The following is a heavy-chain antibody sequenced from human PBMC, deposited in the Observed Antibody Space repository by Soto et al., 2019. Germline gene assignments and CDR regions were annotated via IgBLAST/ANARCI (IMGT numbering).Heavy chain of an antibody. CDR1: GFTFSSYA. V-gene: IGHV3-30-3*01. Sequence: ESGGGVVQPGRSLRLSCAASGFTFSSYAMHWVRQAPGKGLEWVAVISYDGSNKYYADSVKGRFTISRDNSKNTLYLQMNSLRAEDTAVYYCARAGWELLPIDYWGQGTLVTVSS. D-gene: IGHD1-26*01. J-gene: IGHJ4*02. CDR2: ISYDGSNK. CDR3: ARAGWELLPIDY.